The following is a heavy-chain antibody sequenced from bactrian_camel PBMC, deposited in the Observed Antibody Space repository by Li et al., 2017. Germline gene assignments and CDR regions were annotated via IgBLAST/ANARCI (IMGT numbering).Heavy chain of an antibody. CDR2: IDSDGST. J-gene: IGHJ6*01. CDR3: AADTGVDGDYGLAHDLCAEADFGY. CDR1: RYIGRSMC. D-gene: IGHD5*01. V-gene: IGHV3S53*01. Sequence: HVQLVESGGGLVQPGGSLILSCVASRYIGRSMCMGWFRQTLEKEREGVAGIDSDGSTSYAESVKGRFTISQDNAKNTLYLQMSSLKPEDTAMYYCAADTGVDGDYGLAHDLCAEADFGYWGQGTQVTVS.